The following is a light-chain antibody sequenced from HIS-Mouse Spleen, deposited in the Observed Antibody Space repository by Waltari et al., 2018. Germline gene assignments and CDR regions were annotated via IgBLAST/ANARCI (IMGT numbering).Light chain of an antibody. Sequence: DIVMTQSPDSLAVSLGERATINCKYSQSVLYSSNNKNYLAWYQQKPEQPPKLLIYWASTRESGVPDRFSGSGSGTDFTLTISSLQAEDVAVYYCQQYYSTPYTFGQGTKLEIK. CDR2: WAS. J-gene: IGKJ2*01. CDR1: QSVLYSSNNKNY. CDR3: QQYYSTPYT. V-gene: IGKV4-1*01.